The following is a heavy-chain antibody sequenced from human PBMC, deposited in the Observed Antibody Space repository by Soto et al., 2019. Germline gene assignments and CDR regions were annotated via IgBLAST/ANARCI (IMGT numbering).Heavy chain of an antibody. CDR2: ISHDGITE. V-gene: IGHV3-30-3*01. J-gene: IGHJ4*02. D-gene: IGHD3-16*01. CDR1: GFSFSYYA. CDR3: ARGGDLDY. Sequence: QVQLVESGGGVVQPGRSQRLSCAASGFSFSYYAMHWVRQAPDKGLEWVAAISHDGITEYYVDSVKGRFTISRDNFKNALFLQMNSLRADDAAVYYCARGGDLDYWGQGTLVTVSS.